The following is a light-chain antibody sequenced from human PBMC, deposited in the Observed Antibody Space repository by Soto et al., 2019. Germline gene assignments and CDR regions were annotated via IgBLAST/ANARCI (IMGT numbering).Light chain of an antibody. Sequence: EIVLTQSPATLSSFPGDRATLSCRAIKYSNTRWDWYQHRPSQGPRLLIYQSAIWAAGIRTRFRASGSGTDFALTISRLEPEDFAVYYCQLYSRSPRHITFGQGTRLEIK. J-gene: IGKJ5*01. CDR1: KYSNTRW. CDR3: QLYSRSPRHIT. V-gene: IGKV3-20*01. CDR2: QSA.